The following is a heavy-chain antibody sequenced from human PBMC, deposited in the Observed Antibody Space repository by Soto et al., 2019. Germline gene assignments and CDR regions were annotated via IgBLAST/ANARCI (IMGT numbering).Heavy chain of an antibody. J-gene: IGHJ4*02. D-gene: IGHD2-2*01. CDR1: GFSFSSYA. CDR3: VRDPYLPAAGRLSSLHY. Sequence: QVQLVESGGGVVQPGRSLRLSCAASGFSFSSYAMHWVRQAPGKGLEWVAVIWYDGVNKYYADSVKGRFTISRDNSNNTLYVHMNSLKAEDTAVYYCVRDPYLPAAGRLSSLHYWGPGTLVTVSS. V-gene: IGHV3-33*01. CDR2: IWYDGVNK.